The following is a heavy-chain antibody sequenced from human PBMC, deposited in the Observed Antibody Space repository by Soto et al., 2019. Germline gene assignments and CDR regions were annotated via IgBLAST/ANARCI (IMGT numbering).Heavy chain of an antibody. V-gene: IGHV1-69*01. D-gene: IGHD3-10*01. J-gene: IGHJ5*02. Sequence: QVQLVQSGAEVKKPGSSVKVSCKASGGTFSSYAISWVRQAPGQGLEWMGGIIPIFGTANYAQKFKGRVTITADESTSTAYMELSSLRSEDTAVYYCARGGKITMVRGVIINGWFDPWGQGTLVTVSS. CDR2: IIPIFGTA. CDR1: GGTFSSYA. CDR3: ARGGKITMVRGVIINGWFDP.